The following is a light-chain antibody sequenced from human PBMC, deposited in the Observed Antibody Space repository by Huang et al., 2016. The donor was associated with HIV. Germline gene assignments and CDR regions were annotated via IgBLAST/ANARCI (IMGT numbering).Light chain of an antibody. V-gene: IGKV1-6*01. CDR2: AVS. J-gene: IGKJ1*01. CDR3: LQDYDFPWT. Sequence: AIQLTQSPSSLSASIGDRVTITCRASQAIRTDLGWYQQKPGKAPKLLIYAVSTLQTGVPPRFSGSGSGTDFTLTISSLQSEDLATYFCLQDYDFPWTFGQGTKVDI. CDR1: QAIRTD.